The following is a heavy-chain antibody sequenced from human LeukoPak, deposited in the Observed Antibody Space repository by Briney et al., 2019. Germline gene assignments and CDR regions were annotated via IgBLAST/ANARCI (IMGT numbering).Heavy chain of an antibody. CDR1: GFTFATYS. J-gene: IGHJ4*02. CDR3: ASHNSGSYLDY. Sequence: GGSLRLSCAASGFTFATYSMNWIRQAPGKGLEWVSSISHTGSYIYYADSMRGRFTTSRDNAKNSLYLHMDSLRAEDTAVYYCASHNSGSYLDYWGQGTLVTVSS. V-gene: IGHV3-21*01. CDR2: ISHTGSYI. D-gene: IGHD1-26*01.